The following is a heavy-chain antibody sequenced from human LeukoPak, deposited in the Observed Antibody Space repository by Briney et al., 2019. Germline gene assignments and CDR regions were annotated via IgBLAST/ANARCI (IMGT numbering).Heavy chain of an antibody. J-gene: IGHJ4*02. CDR3: ARDATPDYGGNSVY. CDR1: GGTFGSYA. Sequence: ASVKVSCKASGGTFGSYAISWVRQAPGQGLEWMGIINPSGGSTSYAQKFQGRVTMTRDTSTSTVYMELSSLRSEDTAVYYCARDATPDYGGNSVYWGQGTLVTVSS. CDR2: INPSGGST. V-gene: IGHV1-46*01. D-gene: IGHD4-23*01.